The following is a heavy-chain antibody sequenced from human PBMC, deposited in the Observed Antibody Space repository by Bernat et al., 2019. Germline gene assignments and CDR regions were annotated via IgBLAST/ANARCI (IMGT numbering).Heavy chain of an antibody. J-gene: IGHJ4*02. Sequence: EVQLVESGGGLVKPGGSQRLSCAASGFTFSSYSMNWVRQAPGKGLEWVSSISSSSSYIYYADSVKGRFTISRDNAKNSLYLKMNSLRAEDTAVYYCARDRAYFDWLADYWGQGTLVTVSS. V-gene: IGHV3-21*01. CDR1: GFTFSSYS. CDR2: ISSSSSYI. CDR3: ARDRAYFDWLADY. D-gene: IGHD3-9*01.